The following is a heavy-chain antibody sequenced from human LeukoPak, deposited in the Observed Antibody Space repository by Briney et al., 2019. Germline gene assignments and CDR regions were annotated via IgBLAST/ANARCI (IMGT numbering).Heavy chain of an antibody. CDR2: ISGSGGST. D-gene: IGHD2-2*01. J-gene: IGHJ4*02. CDR1: GFTFSSSW. CDR3: AKAEIGYCSSTSCYGGYYFDY. Sequence: GGSLRLSCVASGFTFSSSWMTWVRQAPGKGLEWVSAISGSGGSTYYADSVKGRFTISRDNSKNTLYLQMNSLRAEDTAVYYCAKAEIGYCSSTSCYGGYYFDYWGQGTLVTVSS. V-gene: IGHV3-23*01.